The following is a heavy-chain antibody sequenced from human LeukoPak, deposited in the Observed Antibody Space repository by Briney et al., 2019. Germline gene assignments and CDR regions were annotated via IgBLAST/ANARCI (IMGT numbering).Heavy chain of an antibody. CDR1: GGSISSGTYY. CDR2: IYYSGST. CDR3: ARDMPPYYDSSGYSFDY. D-gene: IGHD3-22*01. V-gene: IGHV4-30-4*08. Sequence: PSETLSLTCIVSGGSISSGTYYWGWIRQPPGKGLEWIGYIYYSGSTYYNPSLKSRVTISVDTSKNQFSLKLSSVTAADTAVYYCARDMPPYYDSSGYSFDYWGKGTLVTVSS. J-gene: IGHJ4*02.